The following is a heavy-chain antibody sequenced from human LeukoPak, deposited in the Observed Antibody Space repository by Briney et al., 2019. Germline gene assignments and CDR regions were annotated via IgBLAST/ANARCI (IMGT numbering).Heavy chain of an antibody. Sequence: PSGTLSLTCAVSGGSISSSNWWSWVRQSPGKGLEWIGEIYHSGSTNYNPSLKSRVTISVDKSKNQFSLKLSSVAAADTALYYCARGYYDFWSGRPNYYYYMDVWGKGTTVTVSS. CDR2: IYHSGST. D-gene: IGHD3-3*01. J-gene: IGHJ6*03. CDR1: GGSISSSNW. V-gene: IGHV4-4*02. CDR3: ARGYYDFWSGRPNYYYYMDV.